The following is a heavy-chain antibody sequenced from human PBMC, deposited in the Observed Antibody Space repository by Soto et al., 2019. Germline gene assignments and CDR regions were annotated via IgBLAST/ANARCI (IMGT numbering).Heavy chain of an antibody. V-gene: IGHV6-1*01. CDR3: AGLARGGSGGGGDY. CDR1: GDNVSSKSAA. CDR2: RYYRSKWYN. Sequence: SPTLSLPCAISGDNVSSKSAAWNWIMQSPSTGLEGLGRRYYRSKWYNDYAACVKGRISINADTSKNPFSLKLNSVTPEDTAVYSCAGLARGGSGGGGDYWGQGTLVAVSS. J-gene: IGHJ4*02. D-gene: IGHD6-19*01.